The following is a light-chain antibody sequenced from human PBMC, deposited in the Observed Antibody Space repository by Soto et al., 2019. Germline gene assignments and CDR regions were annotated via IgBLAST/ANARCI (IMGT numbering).Light chain of an antibody. CDR2: AAS. V-gene: IGKV1-39*01. CDR1: QDISNY. J-gene: IGKJ2*01. CDR3: QQSYSTPYT. Sequence: DIQMTQSPSSLSASVGDRVTITCQASQDISNYLNWYQQKPGKAPNLLIYAASNLQSGVPSNFSGSGSGTDFTLTISSLQREDLAIYYCQQSYSTPYTFGQGTK.